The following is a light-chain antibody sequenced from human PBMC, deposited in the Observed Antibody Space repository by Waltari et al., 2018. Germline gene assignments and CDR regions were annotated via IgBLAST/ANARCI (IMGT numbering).Light chain of an antibody. CDR1: QIISTW. J-gene: IGKJ4*01. V-gene: IGKV1-5*03. Sequence: EIEMTQSHSTMSASVGERGTSTCRASQIISTWLAWYQQKPGKAPKLLIYKASGLESGVPSRFSGSGSGTEFTLTISSLQPDDFATYYCQQYNDYPLTFGGGTKVEIK. CDR2: KAS. CDR3: QQYNDYPLT.